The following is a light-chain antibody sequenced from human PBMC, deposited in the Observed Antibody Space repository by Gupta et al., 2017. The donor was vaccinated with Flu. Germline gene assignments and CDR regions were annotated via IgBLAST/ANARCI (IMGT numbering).Light chain of an antibody. CDR3: MQALQTPWT. CDR1: QSLLHSNGYNY. V-gene: IGKV2-28*01. CDR2: LGS. J-gene: IGKJ1*01. Sequence: LSLXXXXXXXASISCRSSQSLLHSNGYNYLDWYLQKPGQSPHLLIYLGSNRASGVPDRFSGSGSGTDFTLKISRVEAEDVGVYYCMQALQTPWTFGQGTKVEIK.